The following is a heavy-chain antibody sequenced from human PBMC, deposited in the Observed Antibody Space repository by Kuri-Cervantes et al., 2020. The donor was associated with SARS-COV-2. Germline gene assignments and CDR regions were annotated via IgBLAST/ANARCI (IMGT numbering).Heavy chain of an antibody. CDR3: ARHRGYSGYDYFDS. Sequence: SCTVSGGSISSYYWSWIRQPPGKGLEWIGYIYHNGDTNSIPSLKSRVTMSVDMSKNQFSLTLSSVTAADTAVYYCARHRGYSGYDYFDSWGQGTLVTVSS. CDR1: GGSISSYY. V-gene: IGHV4-59*08. CDR2: IYHNGDT. D-gene: IGHD5-12*01. J-gene: IGHJ4*02.